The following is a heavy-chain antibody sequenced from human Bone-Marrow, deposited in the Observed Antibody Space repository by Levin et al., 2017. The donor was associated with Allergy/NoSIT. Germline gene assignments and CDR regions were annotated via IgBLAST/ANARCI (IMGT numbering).Heavy chain of an antibody. V-gene: IGHV4-34*01. J-gene: IGHJ6*03. CDR3: ARDAPYCTGGVCYPTYYYYYMDV. CDR2: INHSGST. CDR1: GGSFSGYY. D-gene: IGHD2-8*02. Sequence: PSETLSLTCAVYGGSFSGYYWSWIRQPPGKGLEWIGEINHSGSTNYNPSLKSRVTISVDTSKNQFSLKLSSVTAADTAVYYCARDAPYCTGGVCYPTYYYYYMDVWGKGTTVTVSS.